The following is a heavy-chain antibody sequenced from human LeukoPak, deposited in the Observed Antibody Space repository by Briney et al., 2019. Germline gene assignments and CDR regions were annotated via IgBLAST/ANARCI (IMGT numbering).Heavy chain of an antibody. D-gene: IGHD3-10*01. J-gene: IGHJ4*02. V-gene: IGHV3-48*04. CDR1: GFTFSSYS. CDR3: ARGKPSPQFGY. CDR2: ISSSSSTI. Sequence: GGSLRLSCAASGFTFSSYSMNWVRQAPGKGLEWVSYISSSSSTIYYADSVKGRFTISRDNAKNSLYLQMNSLRAEDTAVYYCARGKPSPQFGYWGQGTLVTVSS.